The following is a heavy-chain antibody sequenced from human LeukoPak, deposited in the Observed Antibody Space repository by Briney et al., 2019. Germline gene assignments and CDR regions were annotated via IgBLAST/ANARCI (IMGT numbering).Heavy chain of an antibody. CDR1: GGSISSSTSY. J-gene: IGHJ4*02. Sequence: SETLSLTCTVSGGSISSSTSYWGWIRQPPGKGLEWIGSIYYSGSTNYNPSLKSRVTISVDTSKNQFSLKLSSVTAADTAVYYCARGLGRYCTNGVCYSYYFDYWGQGTLVTVSS. CDR3: ARGLGRYCTNGVCYSYYFDY. D-gene: IGHD2-8*01. V-gene: IGHV4-39*07. CDR2: IYYSGST.